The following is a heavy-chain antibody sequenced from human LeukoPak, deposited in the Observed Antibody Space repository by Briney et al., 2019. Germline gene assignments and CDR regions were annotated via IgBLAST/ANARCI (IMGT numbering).Heavy chain of an antibody. CDR2: INSNGDEI. V-gene: IGHV3-23*01. D-gene: IGHD6-13*01. J-gene: IGHJ4*02. CDR1: GFTFSTYA. CDR3: ARDRLYSSSWYHFDY. Sequence: GGSLRLSCAASGFTFSTYAMTWVRQAPGKGLEWVSGINSNGDEIYYADSVRGRFTISRDNSNNALYLQMNSLRAEDTAVYYCARDRLYSSSWYHFDYWGQGTLVTVSS.